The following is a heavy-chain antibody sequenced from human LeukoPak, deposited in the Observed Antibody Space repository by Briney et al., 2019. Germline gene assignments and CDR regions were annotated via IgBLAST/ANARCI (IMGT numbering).Heavy chain of an antibody. CDR2: IYYSGST. D-gene: IGHD3-22*01. Sequence: SETLSLTCTVSGGSISSYYWSWLRQPPGKGLEWIGYIYYSGSTNYNPSLKSRVTISVDTSKNQFSLKLSSVTAADTAVYCCARHHPGSGYYYFDYWGQGTLVTVSS. V-gene: IGHV4-59*08. CDR1: GGSISSYY. CDR3: ARHHPGSGYYYFDY. J-gene: IGHJ4*02.